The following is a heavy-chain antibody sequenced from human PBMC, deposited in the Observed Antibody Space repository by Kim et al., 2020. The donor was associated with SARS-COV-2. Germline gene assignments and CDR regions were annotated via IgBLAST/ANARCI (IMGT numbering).Heavy chain of an antibody. V-gene: IGHV3-21*01. CDR2: ISSSSSYI. Sequence: GGSLRRSCAASGFTFSSYSMNWVRQAPGKGLEWVSSISSSSSYIYYADSVKGRFTISRDNAKNSLYLQMNSLRAEDTAVYYCARDLRDFWSGYYYGMDVWGQGTTVTVSS. CDR1: GFTFSSYS. D-gene: IGHD3-3*01. CDR3: ARDLRDFWSGYYYGMDV. J-gene: IGHJ6*02.